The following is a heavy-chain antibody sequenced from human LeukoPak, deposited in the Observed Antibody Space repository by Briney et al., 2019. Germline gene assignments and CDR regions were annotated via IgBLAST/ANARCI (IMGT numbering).Heavy chain of an antibody. J-gene: IGHJ4*02. CDR2: IYYSGST. Sequence: SETLSLTCTVSGGSISSSSYYWGWIRQPPGKGLEWMGSIYYSGSTYYNPSLKSRVTISVDTSKNQFSLELSSVTAADTAVYYCARSLLLYYYDSSGYCDYWGQGTLVTVSS. D-gene: IGHD3-22*01. CDR3: ARSLLLYYYDSSGYCDY. V-gene: IGHV4-39*07. CDR1: GGSISSSSYY.